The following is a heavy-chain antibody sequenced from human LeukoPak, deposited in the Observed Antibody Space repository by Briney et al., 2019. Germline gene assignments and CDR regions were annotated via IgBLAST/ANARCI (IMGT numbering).Heavy chain of an antibody. Sequence: HAGGSLRLSCAASGFTFSSAWMSWVRQAPGKGLEWVANIKQDGSEKYYVDSVKGRFTITRDNAKNTLYLQMNSLRAEDTAVYYCARVGDGYNSYYFDYWGQGTLVTVSS. D-gene: IGHD5-24*01. CDR1: GFTFSSAW. CDR3: ARVGDGYNSYYFDY. V-gene: IGHV3-7*01. CDR2: IKQDGSEK. J-gene: IGHJ4*02.